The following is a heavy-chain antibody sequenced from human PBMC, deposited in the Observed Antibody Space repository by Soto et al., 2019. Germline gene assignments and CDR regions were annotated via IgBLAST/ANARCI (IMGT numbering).Heavy chain of an antibody. Sequence: GGSLRLSCAASGFTVSSNYMNWVRQAPGKGLEWVSSISSSSSYIYYADSVKGRFTISRDNAKNSLYLQMNSLRAEDTAVYYCARDVTTVKDGNWFDPWGQGTLVTVSS. D-gene: IGHD4-17*01. V-gene: IGHV3-21*01. CDR1: GFTVSSNY. CDR3: ARDVTTVKDGNWFDP. J-gene: IGHJ5*02. CDR2: ISSSSSYI.